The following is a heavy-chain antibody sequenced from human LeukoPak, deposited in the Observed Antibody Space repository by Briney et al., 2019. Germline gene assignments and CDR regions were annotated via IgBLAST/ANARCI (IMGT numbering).Heavy chain of an antibody. J-gene: IGHJ4*03. D-gene: IGHD5-24*01. Sequence: SETLSLTCAVYGGSFSRYYWSWIRQSPGKGLEWIAEIDHRGDTNYNPSVKSRVTISVDTSKNQFSLKVRSLSAADTALYYCARGATISETGYFDFWGQGTLVTVST. CDR1: GGSFSRYY. V-gene: IGHV4-34*01. CDR2: IDHRGDT. CDR3: ARGATISETGYFDF.